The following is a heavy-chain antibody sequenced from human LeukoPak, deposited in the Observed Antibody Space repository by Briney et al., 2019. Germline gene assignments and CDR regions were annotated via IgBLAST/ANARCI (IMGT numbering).Heavy chain of an antibody. CDR1: GGSISSSNW. J-gene: IGHJ2*01. V-gene: IGHV4-4*02. D-gene: IGHD6-6*01. CDR3: ARSSSEYFDL. CDR2: IYHSGST. Sequence: PSETPSLTCAVSGGSISSSNWWSWVRQPPGKGLEWIGEIYHSGSTNYNPSLKSRVTLSVDKSKNQFSLKLSSVTAADTAVYYCARSSSEYFDLWGRGTLVTVSS.